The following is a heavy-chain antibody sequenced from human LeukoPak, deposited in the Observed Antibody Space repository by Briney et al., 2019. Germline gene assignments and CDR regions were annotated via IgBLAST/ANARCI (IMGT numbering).Heavy chain of an antibody. CDR3: AKSAGIAVAGTDY. V-gene: IGHV3-30*18. J-gene: IGHJ4*02. D-gene: IGHD6-19*01. Sequence: GGSLRLSCVASGFPFSNHGIHWVRQAPGKGLEWVAVISYDGSNKYYADSVKGRFTISRDNSKNTLYLQMNSLRAEDTAVYYCAKSAGIAVAGTDYWGQGTLVTVSS. CDR1: GFPFSNHG. CDR2: ISYDGSNK.